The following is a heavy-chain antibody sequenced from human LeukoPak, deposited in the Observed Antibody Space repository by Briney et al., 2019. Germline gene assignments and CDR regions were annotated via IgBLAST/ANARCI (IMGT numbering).Heavy chain of an antibody. J-gene: IGHJ5*02. CDR3: ARDHGNYDFWSGYFTPDNWFDP. D-gene: IGHD3-3*01. CDR1: GFTFSSYA. CDR2: ISDSGSGT. V-gene: IGHV3-23*01. Sequence: QPGGSLGLSCPASGFTFSSYAMSWVRQAPGKGLEWVSSISDSGSGTYYADSVKGRFTISRDNSKNSLYLQMNSLRAEDTAVYYCARDHGNYDFWSGYFTPDNWFDPWGQGTLVTVSS.